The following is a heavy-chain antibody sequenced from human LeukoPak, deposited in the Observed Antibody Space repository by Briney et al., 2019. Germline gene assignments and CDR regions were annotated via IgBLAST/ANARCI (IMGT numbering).Heavy chain of an antibody. J-gene: IGHJ5*02. CDR1: GYTFTSYD. CDR2: MNPNSGNT. CDR3: ARGLPAYYDFWSGYPSNNHGPAVWFDP. D-gene: IGHD3-3*01. Sequence: ASVEVSCKASGYTFTSYDINWVRQATGQGLEWMGWMNPNSGNTGYAQKFQGRVTMTRNTSISTAYMELSSLRSEDTAVYYCARGLPAYYDFWSGYPSNNHGPAVWFDPWGQGTLVTVSS. V-gene: IGHV1-8*01.